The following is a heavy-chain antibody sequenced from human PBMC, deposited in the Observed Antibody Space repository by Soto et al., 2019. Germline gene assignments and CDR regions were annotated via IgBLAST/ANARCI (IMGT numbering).Heavy chain of an antibody. V-gene: IGHV3-53*04. J-gene: IGHJ4*02. Sequence: VQLVESGGGLVQSGGSLRLSCAASGFTASSNYLSWVRQAPGKGLEGVSVIYSGGHTYYADSVKGRFTSSRHNSKNTLYLQMNSLRAEDTAMYYCARYSGTRGFDYWGQGTLVTVSS. CDR2: IYSGGHT. CDR1: GFTASSNY. D-gene: IGHD1-1*01. CDR3: ARYSGTRGFDY.